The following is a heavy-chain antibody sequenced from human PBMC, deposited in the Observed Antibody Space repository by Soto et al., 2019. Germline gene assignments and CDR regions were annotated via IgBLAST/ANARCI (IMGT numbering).Heavy chain of an antibody. CDR1: GGSISYYY. Sequence: SETLSLTCTVSGGSISYYYWSWIRQPPGKGLEYIGYIYYSGSTNYNPSLKSRVTMSVDTSKNQFSLRLSSVTASDTAVYYCARVRERWFTYWYFDLWGRGTLVTVSS. CDR2: IYYSGST. CDR3: ARVRERWFTYWYFDL. V-gene: IGHV4-59*01. J-gene: IGHJ2*01. D-gene: IGHD1-26*01.